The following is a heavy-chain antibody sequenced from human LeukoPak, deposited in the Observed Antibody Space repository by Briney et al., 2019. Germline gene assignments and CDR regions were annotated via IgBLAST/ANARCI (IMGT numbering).Heavy chain of an antibody. D-gene: IGHD4/OR15-4a*01. CDR2: INPSGGST. CDR3: ARAHGLLAMVRHFDY. CDR1: GYTFTSYY. Sequence: ASVKVSCKASGYTFTSYYMHWVRQAPGQGLEWMGIINPSGGSTSYAQKFQGRVTMTRDTSISTAYMELGRLRSDDTAVYYCARAHGLLAMVRHFDYWGQGTLVTVSS. V-gene: IGHV1-46*01. J-gene: IGHJ4*02.